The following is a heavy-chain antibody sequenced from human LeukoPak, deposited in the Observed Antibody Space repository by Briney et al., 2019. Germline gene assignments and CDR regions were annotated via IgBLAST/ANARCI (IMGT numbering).Heavy chain of an antibody. J-gene: IGHJ4*02. V-gene: IGHV5-51*01. Sequence: GESLQISCKASGYSFTSYWIGWVRQMPGKGLEWMGIIDPNDSETRYTPSFQGQVTISVDKSLTTADLQWNSLKASDTAMYYCARQTAMGRSGDYWGQGTLVTVSS. CDR3: ARQTAMGRSGDY. D-gene: IGHD5-18*01. CDR1: GYSFTSYW. CDR2: IDPNDSET.